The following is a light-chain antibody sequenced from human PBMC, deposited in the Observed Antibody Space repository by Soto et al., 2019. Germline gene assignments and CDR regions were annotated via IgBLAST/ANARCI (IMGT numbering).Light chain of an antibody. Sequence: QSVLTQPASVSGSPGQSITISCSGTRSDIGSYNYVAWYQQFPGKTPKILIYGVSNRPSGVSSRFSGSKSGNTASLTISGLQAEDEADYYCSSYTDSSNYAFGTGTKVT. CDR1: RSDIGSYNY. J-gene: IGLJ1*01. V-gene: IGLV2-14*01. CDR2: GVS. CDR3: SSYTDSSNYA.